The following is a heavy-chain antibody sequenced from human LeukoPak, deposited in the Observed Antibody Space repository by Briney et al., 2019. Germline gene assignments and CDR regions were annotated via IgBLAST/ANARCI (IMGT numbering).Heavy chain of an antibody. V-gene: IGHV4-39*01. J-gene: IGHJ4*02. Sequence: SETLSLTCTVSGGSISSSSYYWGWIRQPPGKGLEWIGSIYYSGSTYYNPSLKSRVTISVDTSKNQFSLKLSSVSAADTAVYYCARGLWGAAAFYDYWGQGTLVTVSS. CDR3: ARGLWGAAAFYDY. D-gene: IGHD6-13*01. CDR1: GGSISSSSYY. CDR2: IYYSGST.